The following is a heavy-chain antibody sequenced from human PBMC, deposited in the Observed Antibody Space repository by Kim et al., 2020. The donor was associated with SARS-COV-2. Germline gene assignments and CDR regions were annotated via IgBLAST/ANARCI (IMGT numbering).Heavy chain of an antibody. CDR2: INPSGGST. J-gene: IGHJ6*02. Sequence: ASVKVSCKASGYTFTSYYMHWVRQAPGQGLEWMGIINPSGGSTSYAQKFQGRVTMTRDTSTSTVYMELSSLRSEDTAVYYCARGPHATGKYYYYGMDVWGQGTTVTVSS. D-gene: IGHD1-1*01. CDR3: ARGPHATGKYYYYGMDV. CDR1: GYTFTSYY. V-gene: IGHV1-46*01.